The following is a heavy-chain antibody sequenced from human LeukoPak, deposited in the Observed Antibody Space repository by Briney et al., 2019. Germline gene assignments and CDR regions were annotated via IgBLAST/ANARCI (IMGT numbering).Heavy chain of an antibody. CDR2: IRSKAYGGTT. D-gene: IGHD5-18*01. J-gene: IGHJ4*02. Sequence: PGGSLRLSCTASGFTFGDYAMSWVRQAPGKGLEWVGFIRSKAYGGTTEYAASVKGRFTISRDDSKSIAYLQMNSLKTEDTAVYYCTRGKILFDYWGQGTLVTVSS. CDR3: TRGKILFDY. CDR1: GFTFGDYA. V-gene: IGHV3-49*04.